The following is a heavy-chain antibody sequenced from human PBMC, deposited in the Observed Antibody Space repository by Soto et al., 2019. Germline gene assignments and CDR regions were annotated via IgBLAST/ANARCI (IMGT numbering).Heavy chain of an antibody. J-gene: IGHJ3*02. V-gene: IGHV1-69*01. CDR3: ASIWEWELLAAFDI. D-gene: IGHD1-26*01. CDR2: IIPIFGTA. Sequence: QVQLVQSGAEVKKPGSSVKVSCKASGGTFSSYAISWVRQAPGQGLEWMGGIIPIFGTANYAQKFQGRVTITADESTSIVYMELSSLRSEDTAVYYCASIWEWELLAAFDILGQGILVTVSS. CDR1: GGTFSSYA.